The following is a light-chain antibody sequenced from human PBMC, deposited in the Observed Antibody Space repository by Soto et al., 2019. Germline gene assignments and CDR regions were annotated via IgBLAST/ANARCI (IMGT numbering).Light chain of an antibody. V-gene: IGLV1-44*01. J-gene: IGLJ2*01. Sequence: QSVLTQPPSASGTPGQRVTISCSGSSSNIGSNTANWYQQLPGTAPRLLIYSNYQRPSGVPDRFSGSKSGTSATLAISGLQSEDEADYYCSVWDDSLNGVIFGGGTKLTVL. CDR2: SNY. CDR1: SSNIGSNT. CDR3: SVWDDSLNGVI.